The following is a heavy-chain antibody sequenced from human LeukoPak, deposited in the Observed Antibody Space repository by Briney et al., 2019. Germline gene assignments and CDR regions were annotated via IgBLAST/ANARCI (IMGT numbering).Heavy chain of an antibody. CDR3: ARPDCSSTSCQYGMFDY. D-gene: IGHD2-2*01. J-gene: IGHJ4*02. CDR2: IKQDGSEK. Sequence: GGSLRLSCAASGFTFSSYGMHWVRQAPGKGLEWVANIKQDGSEKYYVDSVKGRFTISRDNAKNSLYLQMNSLRAEDTAVYYCARPDCSSTSCQYGMFDYWGQGTLVTVSS. V-gene: IGHV3-7*01. CDR1: GFTFSSYG.